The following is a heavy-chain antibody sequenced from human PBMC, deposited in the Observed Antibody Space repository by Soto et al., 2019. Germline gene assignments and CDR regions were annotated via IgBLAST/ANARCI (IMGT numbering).Heavy chain of an antibody. J-gene: IGHJ6*02. D-gene: IGHD4-17*01. CDR1: GFPFTTYS. CDR3: AREETTWPLAYGMDV. CDR2: ISTSSDI. V-gene: IGHV3-21*01. Sequence: NPGGSLRLSCAASGFPFTTYSMNWVRQAPGKGLEWVSSISTSSDIYYADSVKGRFTISRDNAKNSLSLQMNSLRAEDTAVYYCAREETTWPLAYGMDVWGQGTTVTVSS.